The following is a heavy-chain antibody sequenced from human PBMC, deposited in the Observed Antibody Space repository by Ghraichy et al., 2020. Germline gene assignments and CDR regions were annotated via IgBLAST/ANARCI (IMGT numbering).Heavy chain of an antibody. CDR1: GFTFSRYG. J-gene: IGHJ6*02. CDR3: AKERDSSGYYSFRGDYYGMDV. Sequence: GGSLRLSCAASGFTFSRYGMHWVRQAPGKGLEWVAVTSYDGSNKIYADSVKGRLTISRDNSKNMLYLQMNSLRAVDTAVYYCAKERDSSGYYSFRGDYYGMDVWGQGTTVTVSS. V-gene: IGHV3-30*18. D-gene: IGHD3-22*01. CDR2: TSYDGSNK.